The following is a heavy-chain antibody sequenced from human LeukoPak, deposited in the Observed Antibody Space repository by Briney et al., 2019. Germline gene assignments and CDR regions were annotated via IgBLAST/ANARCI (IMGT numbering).Heavy chain of an antibody. CDR2: ISSSSSYI. V-gene: IGHV3-21*01. J-gene: IGHJ5*02. CDR3: ARVPSYYDYRFDP. Sequence: GGSLRLSCAASGFTFSSYSVNWVRQAPGKGLEWVSSISSSSSYIYYADSVKGRFTISRDNAKNSLYLQMNSLRAEDTAVYYCARVPSYYDYRFDPWGQGTLVTVSS. CDR1: GFTFSSYS. D-gene: IGHD3-3*01.